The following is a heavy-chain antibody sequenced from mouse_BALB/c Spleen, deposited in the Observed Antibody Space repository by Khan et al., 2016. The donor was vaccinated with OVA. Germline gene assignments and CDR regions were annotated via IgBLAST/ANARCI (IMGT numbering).Heavy chain of an antibody. CDR3: ARPPFFSFTLDY. Sequence: QIQLVQSGPELKKPGETVKISCKASGYSFTNYGMNWVKQSPGKALKWMGWINTYTGEPTYADEFKGRFAFSLETSANTAYLQINILKNEDTATYFCARPPFFSFTLDYWGQGTSVTVYS. D-gene: IGHD1-1*01. CDR1: GYSFTNYG. CDR2: INTYTGEP. J-gene: IGHJ4*01. V-gene: IGHV9-3-1*01.